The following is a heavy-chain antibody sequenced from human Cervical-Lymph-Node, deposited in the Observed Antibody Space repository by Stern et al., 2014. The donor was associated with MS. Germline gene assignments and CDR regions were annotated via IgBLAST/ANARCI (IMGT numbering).Heavy chain of an antibody. CDR2: ITSGGDYI. CDR1: GFVFTSYS. J-gene: IGHJ4*02. Sequence: EVQLVESGGGLLTPGGSLRLSCAASGFVFTSYSMSWVRQAPGRGLEWVSGITSGGDYIDYTDSVKGRFTVSRDNARNSLYLQMNSLEADDTAVYYCARDGEEGPVLTPYYFDYWGRGTLVTVSS. D-gene: IGHD2-21*01. V-gene: IGHV3-21*01. CDR3: ARDGEEGPVLTPYYFDY.